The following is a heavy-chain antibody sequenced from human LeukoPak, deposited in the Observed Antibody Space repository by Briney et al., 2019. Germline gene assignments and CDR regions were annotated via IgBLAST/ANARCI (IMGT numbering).Heavy chain of an antibody. CDR3: ARVAYYRVTADQITDAFDV. CDR2: IYSGGST. V-gene: IGHV3-66*01. D-gene: IGHD2-21*02. CDR1: GFTVSSNY. J-gene: IGHJ3*01. Sequence: GGSLRLSCAASGFTVSSNYMSWFRKAPGKGREWVSVIYSGGSTYYADSVKGRFTISRVNSRSTLYLQMNSLRAEDTAVYFCARVAYYRVTADQITDAFDVWGHGTVVTVSS.